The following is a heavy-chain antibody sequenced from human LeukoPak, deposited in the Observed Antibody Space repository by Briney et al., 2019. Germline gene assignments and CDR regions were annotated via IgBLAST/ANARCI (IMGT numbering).Heavy chain of an antibody. CDR3: ARVQYFDNGGYWNLDY. Sequence: SETLSLTCTVSGYSISSGYYWGWIRQPPGKGLEWIGSIYHSGSTFDNPALKSRVTISADTSKNQFSLKLSPVTAADTAVYYCARVQYFDNGGYWNLDYWGQGTLVTVSS. J-gene: IGHJ4*02. CDR2: IYHSGST. D-gene: IGHD3-22*01. CDR1: GYSISSGYY. V-gene: IGHV4-38-2*02.